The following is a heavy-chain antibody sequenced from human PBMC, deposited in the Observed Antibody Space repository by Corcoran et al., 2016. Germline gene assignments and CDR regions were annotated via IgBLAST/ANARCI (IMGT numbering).Heavy chain of an antibody. J-gene: IGHJ6*02. CDR2: IYPGDSDT. V-gene: IGHV5-51*01. Sequence: EVQLVQSGAEVKKPGESLKISCQGSGYRFTTSWIAWVRQLPGKGLECMGVIYPGDSDTRYSPSFQGQVTISAGKSISTAYLQWSSLKASDTAMYYCARQTRSGVDVWGQGTPVTVSS. D-gene: IGHD2-15*01. CDR1: GYRFTTSW. CDR3: ARQTRSGVDV.